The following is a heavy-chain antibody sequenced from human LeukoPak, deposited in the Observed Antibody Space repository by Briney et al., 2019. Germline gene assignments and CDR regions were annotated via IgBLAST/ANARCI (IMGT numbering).Heavy chain of an antibody. J-gene: IGHJ6*03. D-gene: IGHD2-15*01. CDR2: INHSGST. Sequence: SETLSLTCAVYGVSFSGYYWSWIRQPPGKGLEWIGEINHSGSTNYNPSLKSRVTISVDTSKNQFSLKLSSVTAADTAVYYCAGVAEYYMDVWGKGTTVTISS. CDR1: GVSFSGYY. CDR3: AGVAEYYMDV. V-gene: IGHV4-34*01.